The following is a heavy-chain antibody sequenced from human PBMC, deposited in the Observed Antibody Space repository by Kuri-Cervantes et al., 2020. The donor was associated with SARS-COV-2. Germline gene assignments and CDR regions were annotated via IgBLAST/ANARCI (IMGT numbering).Heavy chain of an antibody. V-gene: IGHV4-39*07. CDR3: ARGRYYYGSGSQIFFDY. CDR1: GASISSSDYY. D-gene: IGHD3-10*01. CDR2: IYYSGST. Sequence: SETLSLTCTVSGASISSSDYYWGWIRQPPGKGLEWIGNIYYSGSTYYNPSLKSRVTISVDTSKNQFSLKLSSVTAADTAVYYCARGRYYYGSGSQIFFDYWGQGTLVTVSS. J-gene: IGHJ4*02.